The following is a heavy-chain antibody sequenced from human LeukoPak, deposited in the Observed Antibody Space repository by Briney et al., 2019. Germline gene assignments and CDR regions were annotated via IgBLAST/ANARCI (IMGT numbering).Heavy chain of an antibody. CDR2: LYTDGST. CDR1: GGSITSGIYY. D-gene: IGHD3-22*01. V-gene: IGHV4-61*02. CDR3: AGAYYDSSGYYYGYFQH. J-gene: IGHJ1*01. Sequence: SQTLSLTCTVSGGSITSGIYYWGWIRQPAGKGLEWIGRLYTDGSTRYNPSLKSRVTISVDTSKNQFSLKLSSVTAADTAVYYCAGAYYDSSGYYYGYFQHWGQGTLVTVSS.